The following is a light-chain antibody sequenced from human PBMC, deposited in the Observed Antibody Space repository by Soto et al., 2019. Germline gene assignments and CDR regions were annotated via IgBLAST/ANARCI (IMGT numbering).Light chain of an antibody. Sequence: EVVMTQSPATLSVSPGERVTLSCRASQSINAHLAWYQQKPGQAPRLLIHGASTRATGIPARFSGSGFGTEWILTIRSLQSEDFAVYYCQQYNTWLWTFGQGTKVEIQ. J-gene: IGKJ1*01. CDR2: GAS. CDR1: QSINAH. CDR3: QQYNTWLWT. V-gene: IGKV3-15*01.